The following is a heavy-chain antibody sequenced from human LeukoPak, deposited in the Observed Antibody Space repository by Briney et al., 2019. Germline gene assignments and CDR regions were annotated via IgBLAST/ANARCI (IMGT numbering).Heavy chain of an antibody. CDR3: ARGYRRFLEWLSDYYYYMDV. CDR1: GFTFSSYS. D-gene: IGHD3-3*01. CDR2: ISSSSSYI. Sequence: PGGSLRLSCAASGFTFSSYSMNWVRQAPGKGLEWVSSISSSSSYIYYADSVKGRFTISRDNAKNSLYLQMNSLRAEDTAVYYCARGYRRFLEWLSDYYYYMDVWGKGTTVTVSS. J-gene: IGHJ6*03. V-gene: IGHV3-21*01.